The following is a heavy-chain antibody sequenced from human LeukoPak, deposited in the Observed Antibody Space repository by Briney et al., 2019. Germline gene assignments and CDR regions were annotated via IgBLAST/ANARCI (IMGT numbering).Heavy chain of an antibody. D-gene: IGHD2-2*01. V-gene: IGHV4-34*01. Sequence: SETLSLTCAVYGGSFSGYYWSWIRQPPGKGLEWIGEINHSGSTSYNPSLKSRVTMSVDTSKNQFSLKLSSVTAADTAVYYCARGQPEGLDLAQYHFDYWGQGTLVTVSS. J-gene: IGHJ4*02. CDR3: ARGQPEGLDLAQYHFDY. CDR1: GGSFSGYY. CDR2: INHSGST.